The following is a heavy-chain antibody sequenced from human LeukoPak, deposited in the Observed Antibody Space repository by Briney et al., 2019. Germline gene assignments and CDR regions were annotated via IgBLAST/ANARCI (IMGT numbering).Heavy chain of an antibody. CDR2: IYPGDSDT. CDR1: GYIFTSYW. D-gene: IGHD3-10*01. J-gene: IGHJ4*02. V-gene: IGHV5-51*01. Sequence: GESLKISCKGSGYIFTSYWIGWVRQMPGKGLEWMGIIYPGDSDTRYSPSFQGQVTISADKSISTAYLQWSSLKASDTAMYYCARGPLGLWFGELYDYWGQGTLVSVSS. CDR3: ARGPLGLWFGELYDY.